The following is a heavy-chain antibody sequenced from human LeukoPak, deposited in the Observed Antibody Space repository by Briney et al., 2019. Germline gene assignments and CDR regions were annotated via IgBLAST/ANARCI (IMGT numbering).Heavy chain of an antibody. D-gene: IGHD3-10*01. V-gene: IGHV3-33*01. CDR2: IWYDGSNK. CDR1: GFTFSSYG. Sequence: GRSLRLSCAASGFTFSSYGMHWVRQAPGKGLEWVAVIWYDGSNKYYADSVKGRFTISRDNSKNTLYLQMNSLRAEDTAVYYCARDKKWYGSGSYYPGGIYYWGQGTLVTVSS. CDR3: ARDKKWYGSGSYYPGGIYY. J-gene: IGHJ4*02.